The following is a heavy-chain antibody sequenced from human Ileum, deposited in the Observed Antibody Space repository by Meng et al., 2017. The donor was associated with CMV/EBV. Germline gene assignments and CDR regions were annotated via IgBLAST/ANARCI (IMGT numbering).Heavy chain of an antibody. CDR3: ARDSSGNWNYADY. CDR2: IYTSGST. D-gene: IGHD1-7*01. V-gene: IGHV4-4*07. CDR1: GASIRSYC. J-gene: IGHJ4*02. Sequence: QGERQGAGPGMVNPSETLSLTCSVSGASIRSYCWSWIRQPAGTGLEWIGRIYTSGSTNYNPSLKSRVTMSVDTSKNQFSLKLSSVTAADTAVYYCARDSSGNWNYADYWGQGTLVTVSS.